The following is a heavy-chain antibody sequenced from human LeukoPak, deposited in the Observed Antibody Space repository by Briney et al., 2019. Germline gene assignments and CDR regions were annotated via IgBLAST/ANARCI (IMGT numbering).Heavy chain of an antibody. Sequence: PGGSLRLSCAASGFTFSDYYMSWIRQAPGKGLEWVSYISSSGSTIYYADSVKGRFTISRDNAKNSLYLQMNSLRAEDTAVYYCARVGDTAMVQYYFDYWGQGTLVTVSS. CDR1: GFTFSDYY. CDR2: ISSSGSTI. V-gene: IGHV3-11*01. CDR3: ARVGDTAMVQYYFDY. J-gene: IGHJ4*02. D-gene: IGHD5-18*01.